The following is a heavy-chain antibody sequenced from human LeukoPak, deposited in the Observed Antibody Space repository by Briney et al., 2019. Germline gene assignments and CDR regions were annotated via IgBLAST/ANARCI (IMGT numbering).Heavy chain of an antibody. CDR1: GYTFTGYY. CDR2: INPNSGGT. D-gene: IGHD3-9*01. CDR3: ARPYYDILTGYRSYDAFDI. J-gene: IGHJ3*02. V-gene: IGHV1-2*06. Sequence: ASVKVSCTASGYTFTGYYMHWVRQAPGQGLEWMGRINPNSGGTNYAQKFQGRVTMTRDTSISTAYMELSRLRSDDTAVYYCARPYYDILTGYRSYDAFDIWGQGTMVTVSS.